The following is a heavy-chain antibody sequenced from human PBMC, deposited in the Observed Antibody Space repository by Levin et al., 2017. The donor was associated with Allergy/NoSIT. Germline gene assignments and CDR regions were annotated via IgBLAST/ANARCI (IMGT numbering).Heavy chain of an antibody. D-gene: IGHD2-8*01. V-gene: IGHV2-5*02. Sequence: SGPTLVKPTQTLTLTCTFSAFSLSTNGVGVGWVRQPPGEALEWLAVIYWDDDKRYSPSLKCRPTITKDTSKNQVVLTMTNMDPVETATYYCSQWGLRNGVYHDYWGQGILVTVSS. CDR1: AFSLSTNGVG. CDR2: IYWDDDK. CDR3: SQWGLRNGVYHDY. J-gene: IGHJ4*02.